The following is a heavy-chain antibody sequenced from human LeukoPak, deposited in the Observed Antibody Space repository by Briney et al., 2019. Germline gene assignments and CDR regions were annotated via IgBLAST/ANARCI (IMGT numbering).Heavy chain of an antibody. CDR2: IYYSGST. J-gene: IGHJ4*02. V-gene: IGHV4-61*01. CDR3: ARDTNYYDSSGYYRPIDY. Sequence: SETLSLTCTVSGGSVSSGSYYWSWIRQPPGKGLEWIGYIYYSGSTNYNPSLKSRVTISVDKSKNQFSLKLSSVTAADTAVYYCARDTNYYDSSGYYRPIDYWGQGTLVTVSS. D-gene: IGHD3-22*01. CDR1: GGSVSSGSYY.